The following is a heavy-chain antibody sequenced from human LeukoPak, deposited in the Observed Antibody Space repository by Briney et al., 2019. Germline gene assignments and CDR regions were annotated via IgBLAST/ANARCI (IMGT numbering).Heavy chain of an antibody. CDR2: IYYSGST. CDR3: ARERTYYDILTGHQMGGYFDY. V-gene: IGHV4-39*02. J-gene: IGHJ4*02. D-gene: IGHD3-9*01. CDR1: GGSISSSSYY. Sequence: SETLSLTCTVSGGSISSSSYYWGWIRQPPGKGLEWIGSIYYSGSTYYNPSLKSRVTISVDTSKNQFSLKLSSVTAADTAVYYCARERTYYDILTGHQMGGYFDYWGQGTLVTVSS.